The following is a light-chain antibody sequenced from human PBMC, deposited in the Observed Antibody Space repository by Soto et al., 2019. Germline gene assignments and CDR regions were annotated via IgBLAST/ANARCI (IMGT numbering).Light chain of an antibody. CDR2: ATS. CDR3: QQYGDWPLT. J-gene: IGKJ4*01. CDR1: QSVGNN. V-gene: IGKV3-15*01. Sequence: EIVVTQSPATLSVSPGERATLSCRASQSVGNNFAWYQQKPDQAPRLLIFATSTRATGVPARFSGSGSGTELTLTISSLQSEDFAVYYCQQYGDWPLTFGGGAKVEIE.